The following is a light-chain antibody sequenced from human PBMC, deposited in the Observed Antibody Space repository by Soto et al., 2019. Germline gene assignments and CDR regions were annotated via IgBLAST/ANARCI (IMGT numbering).Light chain of an antibody. CDR2: LAS. CDR1: QGILHY. Sequence: IRLTQSPSSLSASVGVRVTITCRASQGILHYLAWYQQKPGKAPNLLIHLASTLPGGVPSRFSGSGSGTDFTLTISSLQPEDVATYYFQYLNSSPLPFGGGTKVELK. V-gene: IGKV1-9*01. J-gene: IGKJ4*01. CDR3: QYLNSSPLP.